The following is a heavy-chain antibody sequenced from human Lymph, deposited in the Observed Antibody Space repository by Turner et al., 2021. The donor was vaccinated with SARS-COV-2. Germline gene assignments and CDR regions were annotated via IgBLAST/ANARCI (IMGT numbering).Heavy chain of an antibody. CDR1: GGSMNSNY. V-gene: IGHV4-59*01. D-gene: IGHD2-21*02. CDR3: ARETVNNWVDP. J-gene: IGHJ5*02. Sequence: QVQLQESGPRLVQPLEPLSLTCTVSGGSMNSNYWSWIRQPPGKRLEGIGYIYYRGSTNNNPSLESRVTISVDTSRNQFSLNLTSVTAADTAIYYCARETVNNWVDPWGQGTLVTVSS. CDR2: IYYRGST.